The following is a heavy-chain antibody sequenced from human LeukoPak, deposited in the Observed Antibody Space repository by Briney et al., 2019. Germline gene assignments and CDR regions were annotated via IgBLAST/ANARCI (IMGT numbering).Heavy chain of an antibody. J-gene: IGHJ3*02. CDR2: IYYSGST. D-gene: IGHD5-18*01. CDR1: GGSISSSSYY. CDR3: ARPQDTAMVIHAFDI. Sequence: SETLSLTCTVSGGSISSSSYYWGWIRQPPGKGLEWIGSIYYSGSTYYNPSLKSRVTISVDTSKNQFSLKLSSVTAADTAVYYCARPQDTAMVIHAFDIWGQGTMVTVSS. V-gene: IGHV4-39*01.